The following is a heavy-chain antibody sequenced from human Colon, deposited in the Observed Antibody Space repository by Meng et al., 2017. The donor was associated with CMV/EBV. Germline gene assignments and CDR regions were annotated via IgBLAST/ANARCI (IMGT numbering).Heavy chain of an antibody. J-gene: IGHJ3*01. Sequence: GESLKISCAASGFRFNHYGIDWVRQTPGKGLEWVAFILYDGSNEYYADSVGGRFTISRDNSKNTLFLQMNSLRPEDTGVYYCAKIPHYSDGPRDTFNVWGQGTLVTVSS. D-gene: IGHD3-22*01. CDR2: ILYDGSNE. CDR1: GFRFNHYG. CDR3: AKIPHYSDGPRDTFNV. V-gene: IGHV3-30*02.